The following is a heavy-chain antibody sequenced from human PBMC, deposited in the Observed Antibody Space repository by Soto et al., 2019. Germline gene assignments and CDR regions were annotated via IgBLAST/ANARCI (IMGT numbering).Heavy chain of an antibody. CDR2: INPNSGGT. CDR3: ARGYSSSSATLGRDAFDI. Sequence: ASVKVSYKASGYTFTGYYMHWVRQAPGQGLEWMGWINPNSGGTNYAQKFQGWVTMTRDTSISTAYMELSRLKSDDTAVYYWARGYSSSSATLGRDAFDIWGQGTMVTVSS. V-gene: IGHV1-2*04. D-gene: IGHD6-6*01. J-gene: IGHJ3*02. CDR1: GYTFTGYY.